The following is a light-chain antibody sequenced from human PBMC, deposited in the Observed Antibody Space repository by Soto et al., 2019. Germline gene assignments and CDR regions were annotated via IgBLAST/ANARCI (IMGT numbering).Light chain of an antibody. Sequence: AIRMTQSPSSLSASTGDRVTITCRASQGISSYLAWYQQKPGKAPKLLIYAASTLQSGVPSRFSGSGSGTDFTLTISCLQSEDFATYYCQRYYSYPPVTFGQGTRLESK. CDR1: QGISSY. V-gene: IGKV1-8*01. J-gene: IGKJ5*01. CDR3: QRYYSYPPVT. CDR2: AAS.